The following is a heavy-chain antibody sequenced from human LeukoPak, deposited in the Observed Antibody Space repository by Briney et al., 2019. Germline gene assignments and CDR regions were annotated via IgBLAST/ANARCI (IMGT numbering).Heavy chain of an antibody. CDR1: GYSFTRYW. CDR3: ASRSPYYYDSSGYYYMNDY. V-gene: IGHV5-51*01. Sequence: GESLKISCKGSGYSFTRYWIGWVRQMPGKGLEWMGIIYHGDSDTRYSPSFQGQVTISADKSISTAYLQWSSLKASDTAMYYCASRSPYYYDSSGYYYMNDYWGQGTLVTVSS. J-gene: IGHJ4*02. CDR2: IYHGDSDT. D-gene: IGHD3-22*01.